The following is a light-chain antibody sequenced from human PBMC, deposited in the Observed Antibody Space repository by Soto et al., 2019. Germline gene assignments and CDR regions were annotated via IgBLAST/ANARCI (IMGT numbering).Light chain of an antibody. J-gene: IGKJ2*01. V-gene: IGKV3-20*01. Sequence: EIVLTQSPGTLSLSPGERATLSCRASQSVSSSYLAWYQQKPGQAPRLLISGASSSATGIPDRFSGSGSGTDFTLTISRMEPEDFAVYYCQQYGSSPYTFGQGTKLEIK. CDR2: GAS. CDR1: QSVSSSY. CDR3: QQYGSSPYT.